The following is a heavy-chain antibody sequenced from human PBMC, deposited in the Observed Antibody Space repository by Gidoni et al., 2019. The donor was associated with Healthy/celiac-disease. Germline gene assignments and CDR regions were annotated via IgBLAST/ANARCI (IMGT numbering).Heavy chain of an antibody. CDR1: GGTFSSYA. D-gene: IGHD2-15*01. CDR2: IIPIFGTA. V-gene: IGHV1-69*01. CDR3: ARVVRTGYCSGGSCPGWFDP. J-gene: IGHJ5*02. Sequence: QVQLVQSGAEVKKPGSSVKVSCKASGGTFSSYAISWVRQAPGQGLEWMGGIIPIFGTANDAQKFQGRVTITADESTSTAYMELSSLRSEDTAVYYCARVVRTGYCSGGSCPGWFDPWGQGTLVTVSS.